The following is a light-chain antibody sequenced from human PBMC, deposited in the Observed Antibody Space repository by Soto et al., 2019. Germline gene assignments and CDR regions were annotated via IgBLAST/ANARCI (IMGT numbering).Light chain of an antibody. J-gene: IGLJ2*01. CDR2: EVS. Sequence: QSALTQPASVSGSPGQSITISCTGTSSDVGGYNYVSWYQQHPGKAPKLMIYEVSNRPSGVSNRFAGSKSVNTAALTISGRQAEDEADYYCRSYTSISTLVFGGGTKLTVL. V-gene: IGLV2-14*01. CDR1: SSDVGGYNY. CDR3: RSYTSISTLV.